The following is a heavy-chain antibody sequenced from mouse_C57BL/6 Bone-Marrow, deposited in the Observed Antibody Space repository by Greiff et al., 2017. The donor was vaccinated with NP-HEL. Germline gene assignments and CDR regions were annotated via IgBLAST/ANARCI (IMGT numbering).Heavy chain of an antibody. CDR1: GYTFTNYW. CDR3: ARAVYFYFDY. V-gene: IGHV1-63*01. J-gene: IGHJ2*01. Sequence: VQLVESGAELVRPGTSVKMSCKASGYTFTNYWIGWAKQRPGHGLEWIGDIYPGGGYTNYNEKFKGKATLTADKSSSTAYMQFSSLTSEDSAIYYCARAVYFYFDYWGQGTTLTVSS. D-gene: IGHD1-1*01. CDR2: IYPGGGYT.